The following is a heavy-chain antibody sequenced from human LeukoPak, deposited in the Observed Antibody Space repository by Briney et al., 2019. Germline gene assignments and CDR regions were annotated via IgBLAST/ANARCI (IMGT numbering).Heavy chain of an antibody. CDR3: ARAPYVNWFDP. Sequence: ASVKVSCKASGYTFTGYYMHWVRQAPGQGLEWMGWISAYNGNTNYAQKLQGRVTMTTDTSTSTAYMELRSLRSDDTAVYYCARAPYVNWFDPWGQGTLVTVSS. J-gene: IGHJ5*02. D-gene: IGHD3-16*01. V-gene: IGHV1-18*04. CDR1: GYTFTGYY. CDR2: ISAYNGNT.